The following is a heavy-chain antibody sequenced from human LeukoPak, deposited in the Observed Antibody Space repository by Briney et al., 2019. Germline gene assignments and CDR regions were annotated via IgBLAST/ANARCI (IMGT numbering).Heavy chain of an antibody. CDR2: IYHSGST. J-gene: IGHJ5*02. CDR1: GGSISSGFY. V-gene: IGHV4-38-2*02. CDR3: TRGEDRSGFRTDR. Sequence: PSETLSLTCTVSGGSISSGFYWGWIRQSPGKGLEWIGCIYHSGSTYYSPSFKSRVTMSVDTSKNQFSLNLSSVTAADAAVYYCTRGEDRSGFRTDRWGQGTLVTVSS. D-gene: IGHD3-22*01.